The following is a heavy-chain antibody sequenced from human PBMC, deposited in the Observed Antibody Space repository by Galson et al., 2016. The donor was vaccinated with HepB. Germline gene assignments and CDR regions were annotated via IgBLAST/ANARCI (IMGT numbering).Heavy chain of an antibody. CDR1: GFIFKTYS. CDR3: ARDMDYYDEVAHYDSFDI. D-gene: IGHD3-22*01. Sequence: SLRLSCAASGFIFKTYSMHWFRHAPGKGLEWLAYITRGSDTLYYADSVKDRFTISRDNARDPLYLQINSLRDEDTAVYYCARDMDYYDEVAHYDSFDIWGQGTRVTVSS. CDR2: ITRGSDTL. J-gene: IGHJ3*02. V-gene: IGHV3-48*02.